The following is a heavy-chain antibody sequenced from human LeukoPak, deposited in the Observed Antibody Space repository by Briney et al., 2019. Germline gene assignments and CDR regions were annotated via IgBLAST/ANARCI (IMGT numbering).Heavy chain of an antibody. D-gene: IGHD3-10*01. CDR3: AKVVRGVIGGYHFDY. Sequence: GGSLRLSCAASRFTFRNNWMSWVRQAPGKGLEWVANIKQDGSEKNYVDSVKGRFIISRDNAKNSLYLQMNSLRSEDTAVYYCAKVVRGVIGGYHFDYWGQGTLVTVSS. CDR2: IKQDGSEK. J-gene: IGHJ4*02. V-gene: IGHV3-7*03. CDR1: RFTFRNNW.